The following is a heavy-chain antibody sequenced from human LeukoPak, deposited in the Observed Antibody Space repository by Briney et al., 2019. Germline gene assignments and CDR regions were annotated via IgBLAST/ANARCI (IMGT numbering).Heavy chain of an antibody. CDR3: ARGTAGYHSSYFDY. Sequence: PGGSLRLSCAASGFSFSEYWMSWVRQAPGKGLEWVANINPVGSETYYVDSVRGRFTISRDNAENTLYLQMNSLRAEDTAVYYCARGTAGYHSSYFDYWGQGTLVTVSS. V-gene: IGHV3-7*01. J-gene: IGHJ4*02. CDR2: INPVGSET. D-gene: IGHD3-16*02. CDR1: GFSFSEYW.